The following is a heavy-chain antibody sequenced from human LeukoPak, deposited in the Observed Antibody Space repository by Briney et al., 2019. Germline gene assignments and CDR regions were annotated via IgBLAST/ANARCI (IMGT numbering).Heavy chain of an antibody. CDR3: ARGIDYYDGSGYNQDY. CDR1: SGSISIGGYY. J-gene: IGHJ4*02. V-gene: IGHV4-31*03. D-gene: IGHD3-22*01. Sequence: SETLSLTCTVSSGSISIGGYYWSWIRQHPGKGLEWIGYIYYSGNTYYSPSLKSRLTLSVDTSKNHFSLKLSSVTAADTAVYYCARGIDYYDGSGYNQDYWGQGTLVTVSS. CDR2: IYYSGNT.